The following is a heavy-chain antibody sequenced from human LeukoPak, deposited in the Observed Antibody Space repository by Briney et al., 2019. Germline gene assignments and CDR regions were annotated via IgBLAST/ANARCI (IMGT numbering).Heavy chain of an antibody. CDR2: IYYSGST. D-gene: IGHD3-22*01. V-gene: IGHV4-59*01. J-gene: IGHJ3*02. Sequence: SETLSLTCTVSGGSISSYYWSWIRQPPGKGLEWIGYIYYSGSTNYNPSLKSRVTISVDTSKNQFSLKLSSVTAADTAVYYCARANYYDTSGRDAFDIWGQGTMVTVSS. CDR1: GGSISSYY. CDR3: ARANYYDTSGRDAFDI.